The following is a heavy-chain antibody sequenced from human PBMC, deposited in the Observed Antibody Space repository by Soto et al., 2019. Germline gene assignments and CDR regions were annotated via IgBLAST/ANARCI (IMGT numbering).Heavy chain of an antibody. CDR2: INSDGSST. J-gene: IGHJ4*02. CDR1: GFTFSSYW. CDR3: VRTSLVVAAATREDY. V-gene: IGHV3-74*01. D-gene: IGHD2-15*01. Sequence: EVQLVESGGGLVQPGESLRLSCAASGFTFSSYWMHWVRQAPGKGLVWVSRINSDGSSTSYAGSVKGRFTISRDNAKNTLYLQMNSLRAEDTAVYYCVRTSLVVAAATREDYWGQGTRVTVSS.